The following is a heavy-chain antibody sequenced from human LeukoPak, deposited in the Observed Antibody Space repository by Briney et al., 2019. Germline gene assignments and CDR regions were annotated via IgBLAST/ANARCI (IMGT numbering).Heavy chain of an antibody. J-gene: IGHJ5*02. Sequence: GGSLRLSCAPSGFTFSSSWMHWVRQAPGKGLVWVSRINSDGSSTTYADSVKGRFTISRDNAKNTLYLQMNSLRAEDTAVYYCARVQYYGSGSYYNWFDPWGQGTLVTVSS. V-gene: IGHV3-74*01. CDR3: ARVQYYGSGSYYNWFDP. D-gene: IGHD3-10*01. CDR1: GFTFSSSW. CDR2: INSDGSST.